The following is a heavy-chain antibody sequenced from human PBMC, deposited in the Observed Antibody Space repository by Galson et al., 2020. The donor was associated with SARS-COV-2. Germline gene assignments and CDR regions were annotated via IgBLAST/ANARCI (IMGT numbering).Heavy chain of an antibody. CDR3: AKDGSTSGAATDWFDP. CDR1: GYTFTGYF. V-gene: IGHV1-2*02. J-gene: IGHJ5*02. Sequence: ASVKVSCKASGYTFTGYFMHWVRQAPGQGLEWMGWINPNSGGTNYAQKFQDRVTMTWDTSIRTAYMVLSRLRSDDTAVYYCAKDGSTSGAATDWFDPGGQGTPVTVSS. CDR2: INPNSGGT. D-gene: IGHD1-26*01.